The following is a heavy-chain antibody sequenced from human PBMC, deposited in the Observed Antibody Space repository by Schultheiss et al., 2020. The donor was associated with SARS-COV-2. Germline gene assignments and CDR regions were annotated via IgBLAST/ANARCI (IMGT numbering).Heavy chain of an antibody. V-gene: IGHV3-7*03. D-gene: IGHD2-15*01. CDR3: ARDLAGIVVVVAATRVANYGMDV. J-gene: IGHJ6*02. Sequence: GGSLRLSCAASGFTFSSYWMSWVRQAPGKGLEWVANIKQDGSEKYYVDSVKGRFTISRDNAKNSLYLQMNSLRAEDTAVYYCARDLAGIVVVVAATRVANYGMDVWGQGTTVTVSS. CDR1: GFTFSSYW. CDR2: IKQDGSEK.